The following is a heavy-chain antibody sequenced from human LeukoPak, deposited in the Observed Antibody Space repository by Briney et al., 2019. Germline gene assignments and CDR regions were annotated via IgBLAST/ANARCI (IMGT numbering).Heavy chain of an antibody. Sequence: GGSLRLSCAASGFTFSSYAMSWVRQAPGKGLEWVSAISGSGGSTYYADSVKGRFTISRDNSKNTLYLQMNSLRAEDAAVYYCAKVRSSGWYYFDYWGQGTLVTVSS. CDR3: AKVRSSGWYYFDY. D-gene: IGHD6-19*01. CDR2: ISGSGGST. V-gene: IGHV3-23*01. J-gene: IGHJ4*02. CDR1: GFTFSSYA.